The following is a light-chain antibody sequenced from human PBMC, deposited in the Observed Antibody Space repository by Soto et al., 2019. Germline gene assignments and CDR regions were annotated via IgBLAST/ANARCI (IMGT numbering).Light chain of an antibody. J-gene: IGLJ3*02. CDR2: EDN. V-gene: IGLV6-57*03. CDR3: ESYDSSIWV. Sequence: NFMLTQPHSVSESPGKTVTISCTRSSGSIAINYVQWYQQRPGSAPTTVIYEDNQRPSGVPERCSGSIDSSSNSASLAISGLKTEDEADYYCESYDSSIWVFGGGTKLTVL. CDR1: SGSIAINY.